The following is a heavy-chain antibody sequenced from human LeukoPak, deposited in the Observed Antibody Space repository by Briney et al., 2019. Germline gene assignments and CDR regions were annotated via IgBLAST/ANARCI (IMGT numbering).Heavy chain of an antibody. CDR1: GFTFSSYG. D-gene: IGHD2-2*01. CDR2: IWYDGSNK. Sequence: PGGSLRLSCAASGFTFSSYGMHWVRQAPGKGLEWVAVIWYDGSNKYYADSVKGRFTISRDNSKNTLYLQMNSLRAEDTAVYYCAREEIVVVPAAVYYYYGMDVWGQGTTVTASS. V-gene: IGHV3-33*01. J-gene: IGHJ6*02. CDR3: AREEIVVVPAAVYYYYGMDV.